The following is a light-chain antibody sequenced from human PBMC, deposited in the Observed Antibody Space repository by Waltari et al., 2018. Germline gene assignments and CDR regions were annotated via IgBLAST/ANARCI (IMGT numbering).Light chain of an antibody. Sequence: DIQMTQSPSSVSASVGDRVTITCRASQSISSSLAWYQQKPGKAPTLLIYSASTLQTGVPARFSGSGSGTDFSLTINGLQPEDFATYFCQQGASVPPTFGQGT. CDR3: QQGASVPPT. CDR2: SAS. J-gene: IGKJ1*01. V-gene: IGKV1-12*01. CDR1: QSISSS.